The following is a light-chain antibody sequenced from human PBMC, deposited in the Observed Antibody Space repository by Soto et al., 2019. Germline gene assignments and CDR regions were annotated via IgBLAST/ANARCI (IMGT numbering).Light chain of an antibody. V-gene: IGLV4-69*01. CDR2: LNSDGSH. J-gene: IGLJ2*01. Sequence: QLVLTQSPAASASLGASVKLTCTLSSGHSSYAIAWHQQQPEKGPRYLMNLNSDGSHSKGDGIPDRFSGSSSGAERYLTISSRQSEDEADYYCQTWATGIQVVGGGTKLTVL. CDR1: SGHSSYA. CDR3: QTWATGIQV.